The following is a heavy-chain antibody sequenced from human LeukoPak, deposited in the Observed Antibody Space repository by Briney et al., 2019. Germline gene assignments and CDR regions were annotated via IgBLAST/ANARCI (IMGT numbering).Heavy chain of an antibody. J-gene: IGHJ5*02. Sequence: SETLSLICAVYGGSFSGYYWSWIRQPPGKGLEWIGEINHSGSTNYNPSLKSRVTISVDTSKNQFSLKLSSVTAADTAVYYCARSNWNYVGWFDPWGQGTLVTVSS. V-gene: IGHV4-34*01. CDR1: GGSFSGYY. D-gene: IGHD1-7*01. CDR3: ARSNWNYVGWFDP. CDR2: INHSGST.